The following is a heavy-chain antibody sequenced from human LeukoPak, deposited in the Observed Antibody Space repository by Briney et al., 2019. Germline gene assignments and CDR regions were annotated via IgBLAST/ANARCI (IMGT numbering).Heavy chain of an antibody. CDR2: ISGSGGST. CDR3: AKDIAYYGGNSGSDY. D-gene: IGHD4-23*01. V-gene: IGHV3-23*01. J-gene: IGHJ4*02. CDR1: GFTFSTYS. Sequence: GGSLRLSCAASGFTFSTYSMNWVRQAPGERLEWVSAISGSGGSTYYADSVKGRFTISRDNSKNTLYLQMNSLRAEDTAVYYCAKDIAYYGGNSGSDYWGQGTLVTVSS.